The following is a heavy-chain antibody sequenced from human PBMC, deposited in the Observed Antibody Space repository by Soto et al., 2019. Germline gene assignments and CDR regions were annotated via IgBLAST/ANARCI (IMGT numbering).Heavy chain of an antibody. V-gene: IGHV1-46*04. CDR1: GYTFTSYY. J-gene: IGHJ4*02. Sequence: QVQLVQSGAEVKRPGASVKVSCKASGYTFTSYYVHWVRQAPGQGLEWMGIIKPTGGSTRYAQKLQGRVTMPRDTATSTVYMELSRLTSEDTAMYYCARTFSDGLPSDYWGQGTLVTVSS. CDR3: ARTFSDGLPSDY. D-gene: IGHD6-25*01. CDR2: IKPTGGST.